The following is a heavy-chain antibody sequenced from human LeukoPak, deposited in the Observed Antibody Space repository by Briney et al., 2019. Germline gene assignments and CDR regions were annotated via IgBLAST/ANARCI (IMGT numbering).Heavy chain of an antibody. CDR3: ARDGCWEGGGCYAGPTNWFDA. CDR1: GGSINSSDYY. J-gene: IGHJ5*02. V-gene: IGHV4-30-4*01. CDR2: IYYSGST. D-gene: IGHD2-21*02. Sequence: PSQTLSLTCTVSGGSINSSDYYWAWIRQPPGRGLEWIGYIYYSGSTYYNPSLKSRLTISIDTSKNQFSLRMSSVTATDQAVYYCARDGCWEGGGCYAGPTNWFDAWGQGTLVTVSS.